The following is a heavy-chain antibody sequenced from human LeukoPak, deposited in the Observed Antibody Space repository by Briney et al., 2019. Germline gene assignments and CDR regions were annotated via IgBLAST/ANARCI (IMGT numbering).Heavy chain of an antibody. J-gene: IGHJ4*02. CDR3: ARVPGIAAADDY. D-gene: IGHD6-13*01. Sequence: GGSLRLSCAASGFTFSDYYMSWIRQAPGKGLEWVSYISSSGSTIYCADSVKGRFTISRDNAKNSLYLQMSSLRAEDTAVYYCARVPGIAAADDYWGQGTLVTVSS. V-gene: IGHV3-11*04. CDR1: GFTFSDYY. CDR2: ISSSGSTI.